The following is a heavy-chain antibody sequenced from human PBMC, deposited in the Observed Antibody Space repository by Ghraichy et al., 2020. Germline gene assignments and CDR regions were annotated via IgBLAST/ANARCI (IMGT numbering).Heavy chain of an antibody. D-gene: IGHD1-26*01. V-gene: IGHV4-4*09. CDR3: ARQGIVGAMEQNNWFDP. Sequence: SETLSLTCTVSGGSISSYYWSWIRQPPGKGLEWIGYIYTSGSTNYNPSLKSRVTISVDTSKNQFSLKLSSVTAADTAVYYCARQGIVGAMEQNNWFDPWGQGTLVTVSS. J-gene: IGHJ5*02. CDR1: GGSISSYY. CDR2: IYTSGST.